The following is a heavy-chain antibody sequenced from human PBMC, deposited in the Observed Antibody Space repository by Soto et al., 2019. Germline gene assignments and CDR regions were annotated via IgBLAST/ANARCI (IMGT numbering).Heavy chain of an antibody. Sequence: ASVKVSCKVSGYTLTELSMHWVRQAPGKRLEWMGGFDPEDGETIYAQKFQGRVTMTKDTSTDTAYMELRSLRFDDTAVYYCARATTVTTTPTYYYMDVWGKGTTVTLSS. CDR3: ARATTVTTTPTYYYMDV. CDR2: FDPEDGET. J-gene: IGHJ6*03. CDR1: GYTLTELS. D-gene: IGHD4-4*01. V-gene: IGHV1-24*01.